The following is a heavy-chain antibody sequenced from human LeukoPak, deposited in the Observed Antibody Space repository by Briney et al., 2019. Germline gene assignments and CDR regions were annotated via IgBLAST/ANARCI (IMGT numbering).Heavy chain of an antibody. V-gene: IGHV4-34*01. CDR3: ARAVLRYFDWLLAYNWFDP. CDR1: GGSFSGYY. CDR2: INHSGST. D-gene: IGHD3-9*01. Sequence: SETLSLTCAVYGGSFSGYYWSWIRQPPGKGLEWSGEINHSGSTNYNPSLKSRVTISVDTSKNQFSLKLSSVTAADTAVYYCARAVLRYFDWLLAYNWFDPWGQGTLVTVSS. J-gene: IGHJ5*02.